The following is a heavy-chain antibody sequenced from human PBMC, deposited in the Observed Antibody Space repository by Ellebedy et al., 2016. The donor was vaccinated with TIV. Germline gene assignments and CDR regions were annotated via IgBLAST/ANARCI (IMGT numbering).Heavy chain of an antibody. CDR2: ISSDGSNT. V-gene: IGHV3-74*01. J-gene: IGHJ4*02. D-gene: IGHD6-13*01. CDR1: GFTFSSYW. CDR3: AKGSIASAATCLDH. Sequence: GESLKISCAASGFTFSSYWMHWVRQVPGKGLVWVSRISSDGSNTNYADSVKGRFTISRDNSKNTLYLQMNSLRVEDTAVYSCAKGSIASAATCLDHWGQGTLVTISS.